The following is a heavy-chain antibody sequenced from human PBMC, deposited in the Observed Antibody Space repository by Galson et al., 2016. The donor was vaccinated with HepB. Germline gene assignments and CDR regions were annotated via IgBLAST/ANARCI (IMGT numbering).Heavy chain of an antibody. J-gene: IGHJ6*02. Sequence: SLRLSCAASGLTVSSNHMSWXRQAXXKGLXXVAXXYSDGNTKYADSVEGRFTISRDNSKNTVYLQMNILRVEDTTVYYCARSVLNHGVGCMDVWGQGTTVIVSS. CDR2: XYSDGNT. CDR3: ARSVLNHGVGCMDV. D-gene: IGHD4-17*01. CDR1: GLTVSSNH. V-gene: IGHV3-53*01.